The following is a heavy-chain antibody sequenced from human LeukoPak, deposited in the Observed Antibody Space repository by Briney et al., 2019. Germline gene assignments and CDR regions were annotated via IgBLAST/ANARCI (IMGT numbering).Heavy chain of an antibody. CDR2: INPNSGAT. V-gene: IGHV1-2*06. Sequence: GASVKVSCKASGYTFTGYYMHWVRQASGQGLEWMGRINPNSGATNYAQNFQGRVTMTRDMSITTAYMELSRLTFDDTAVYYCARDYDYTGRSASDIWGQGTMVTVSS. D-gene: IGHD3-3*01. CDR3: ARDYDYTGRSASDI. J-gene: IGHJ3*02. CDR1: GYTFTGYY.